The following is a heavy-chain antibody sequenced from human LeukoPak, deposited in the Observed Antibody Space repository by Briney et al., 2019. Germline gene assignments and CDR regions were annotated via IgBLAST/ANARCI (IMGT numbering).Heavy chain of an antibody. CDR2: VYHSGNT. CDR3: ARDLRDYYMDV. V-gene: IGHV4-38-2*02. Sequence: SETLSLTCTVSGYSISSDYYWGWIRQPPGKGLEWIGNVYHSGNTYYNPSLKSRVTISVDTSKNQFSLKLSSVTAADTAVYYCARDLRDYYMDVWGKGTTVTVSS. CDR1: GYSISSDYY. J-gene: IGHJ6*03.